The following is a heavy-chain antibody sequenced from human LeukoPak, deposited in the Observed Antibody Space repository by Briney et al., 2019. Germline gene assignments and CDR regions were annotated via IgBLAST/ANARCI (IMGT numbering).Heavy chain of an antibody. CDR2: IYYSGST. D-gene: IGHD6-19*01. CDR1: GGSISSSSYY. Sequence: SETLSLTCTVSGGSISSSSYYWGWIRQPPGKGLEWIGSIYYSGSTYYNPSLKSRVTISVDTSKNQFSLKLSSVTAADTAVYYCVSPKGLSSGWYDGFYWGQGTLVTVSS. CDR3: VSPKGLSSGWYDGFY. V-gene: IGHV4-39*01. J-gene: IGHJ4*02.